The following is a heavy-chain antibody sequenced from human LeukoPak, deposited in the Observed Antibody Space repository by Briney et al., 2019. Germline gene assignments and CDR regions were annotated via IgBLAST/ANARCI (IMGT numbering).Heavy chain of an antibody. D-gene: IGHD6-13*01. V-gene: IGHV3-30*02. CDR1: GFTFS. CDR3: ATRLTADSYEASDI. J-gene: IGHJ3*02. Sequence: PGGSLRLSCVGSGFTFSVHWVRQVPGKGLEWLTFIRHDGTDQHYADSVRGRFTISRDNSKNTVYLQMNSLRPEDTALYYCATRLTADSYEASDIWGQGTMVTVSS. CDR2: IRHDGTDQ.